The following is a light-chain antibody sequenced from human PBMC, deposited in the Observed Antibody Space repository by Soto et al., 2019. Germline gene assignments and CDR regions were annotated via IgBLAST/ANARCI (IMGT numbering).Light chain of an antibody. J-gene: IGKJ2*01. CDR3: QQFISYPYT. V-gene: IGKV1-13*02. CDR2: DAS. Sequence: AIQLTQSPSSLSASVGDRVTITCRASQGISSALAWYQQKPGKAPKLLIYDASSLESGVPSRFSGGGSGTDYTLTISSLQPEDFATYYCQQFISYPYTFGQGTKLEIK. CDR1: QGISSA.